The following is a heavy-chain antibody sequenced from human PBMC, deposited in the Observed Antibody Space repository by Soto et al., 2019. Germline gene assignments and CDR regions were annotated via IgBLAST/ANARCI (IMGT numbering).Heavy chain of an antibody. J-gene: IGHJ5*01. Sequence: SVKVSCKASGGPFSSYAISWVRQAPGQGLEWMGGIIPTFGTANYAQKFQGRVTNTADESTSTAYMELSSLRSEDTAVYYCARNPLLLRYFDWLFSGSWFDTWGHGTLVPVSP. CDR3: ARNPLLLRYFDWLFSGSWFDT. CDR2: IIPTFGTA. D-gene: IGHD3-9*01. CDR1: GGPFSSYA. V-gene: IGHV1-69*13.